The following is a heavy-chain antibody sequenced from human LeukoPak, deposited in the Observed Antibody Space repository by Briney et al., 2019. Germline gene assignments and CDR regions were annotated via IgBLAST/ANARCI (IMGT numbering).Heavy chain of an antibody. D-gene: IGHD3-22*01. CDR1: GYTITSYW. V-gene: IGHV5-51*01. J-gene: IGHJ4*02. CDR3: ARGYYYDSSGYPDY. CDR2: IFPSDSDT. Sequence: GESLKISCKGSGYTITSYWIGRVRHLPGKGLEWMGIIFPSDSDTRYSPSFQGQVTISADKSINTAYLQWSTLKASDTAMYYCARGYYYDSSGYPDYWGQGTLVTVSS.